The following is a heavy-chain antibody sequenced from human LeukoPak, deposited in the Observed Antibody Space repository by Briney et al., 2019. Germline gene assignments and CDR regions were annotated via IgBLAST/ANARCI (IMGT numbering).Heavy chain of an antibody. J-gene: IGHJ4*02. CDR3: ARVGTYCTNGVCIDY. V-gene: IGHV1-2*06. CDR1: GYTFTRYY. Sequence: ASVKVSCKASGYTFTRYYMHWVRQAPGQGLEWMGRINPNSGGTNYAQKFQGRVTMTRDTSISTAYMELSRLRSDDTAVYYCARVGTYCTNGVCIDYWGQGTLVTVSS. D-gene: IGHD2-8*01. CDR2: INPNSGGT.